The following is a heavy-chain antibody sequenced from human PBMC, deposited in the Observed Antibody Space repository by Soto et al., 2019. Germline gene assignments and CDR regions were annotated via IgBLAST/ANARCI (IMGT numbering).Heavy chain of an antibody. J-gene: IGHJ6*02. CDR1: GFTFSNAW. V-gene: IGHV3-15*07. D-gene: IGHD2-2*01. Sequence: PGGSLRLSCAASGFTFSNAWMNWVRQAPGKGLEWVGRIKSKTDGGTTDYAAPVKGRFTISRDDSKNTLYLQMNSLKTEDTAVYYCTTVEIVVVPAAMRNYYYYGMDVWGQGTTVTVS. CDR3: TTVEIVVVPAAMRNYYYYGMDV. CDR2: IKSKTDGGTT.